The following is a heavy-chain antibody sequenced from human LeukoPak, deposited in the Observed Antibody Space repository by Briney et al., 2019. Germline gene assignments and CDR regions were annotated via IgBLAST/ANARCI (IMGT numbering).Heavy chain of an antibody. CDR1: GFTLSTYC. Sequence: GGSLRLSCAPSGFTLSTYCMHWVRQAPGKGLEWVAFIRFDGNSKFYGDSVKGRFSVSRDTSKNTLYLQMNSLRTEDTAVYYCAKDMSRGNYPIAFDIWGQGTMVTVSS. V-gene: IGHV3-30*02. D-gene: IGHD3-22*01. CDR3: AKDMSRGNYPIAFDI. CDR2: IRFDGNSK. J-gene: IGHJ3*02.